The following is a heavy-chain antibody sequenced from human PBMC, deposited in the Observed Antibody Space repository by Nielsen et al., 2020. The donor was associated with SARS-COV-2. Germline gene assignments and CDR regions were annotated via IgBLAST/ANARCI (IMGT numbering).Heavy chain of an antibody. CDR1: GFTFSRYW. CDR3: ARARRAVGNWFDP. V-gene: IGHV3-9*01. J-gene: IGHJ5*02. CDR2: ISWNSGSI. Sequence: SLKISCAASGFTFSRYWMHWVRQAPGKGLEWVSGISWNSGSIGYADSVKGRFTISRDNAKNSLYLQMNSLRAEDTAVYYCARARRAVGNWFDPWGQGTLVTVSS. D-gene: IGHD6-19*01.